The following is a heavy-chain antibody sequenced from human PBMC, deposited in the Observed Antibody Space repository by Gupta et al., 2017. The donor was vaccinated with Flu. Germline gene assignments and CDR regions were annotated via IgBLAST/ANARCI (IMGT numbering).Heavy chain of an antibody. V-gene: IGHV1-8*01. Sequence: QVQLVQSGAEVKKPGASVKVSCKASGYTFTSYDINWVRKAPGQGLEWMGWSNPNSGNEAYAQKYQGRVTKTRDTSISTAYMELSSLRSEDTAVYYCARTYYYDYDDDNWFDSWGQGTLVTVSS. D-gene: IGHD3-22*01. CDR3: ARTYYYDYDDDNWFDS. CDR2: SNPNSGNE. J-gene: IGHJ5*01. CDR1: GYTFTSYD.